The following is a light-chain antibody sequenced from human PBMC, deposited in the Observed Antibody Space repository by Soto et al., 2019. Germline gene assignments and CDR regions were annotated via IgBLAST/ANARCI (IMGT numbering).Light chain of an antibody. J-gene: IGKJ5*01. Sequence: EIVLTQSPATLSLSPGERATLSCRASQSVSSYLAWYQQKPGQAPRLLIYDTSNRATGIPARFSGSGSGTAFPLPTSSLELEVFAFYYCQHRSNWPPAITSGQGTRLGIK. V-gene: IGKV3-11*01. CDR1: QSVSSY. CDR3: QHRSNWPPAIT. CDR2: DTS.